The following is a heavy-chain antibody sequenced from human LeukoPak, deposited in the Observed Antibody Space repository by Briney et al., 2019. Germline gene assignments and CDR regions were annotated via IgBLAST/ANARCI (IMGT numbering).Heavy chain of an antibody. CDR3: ARDFAYHSGSYSLDAFDI. D-gene: IGHD1-26*01. CDR2: ISSSSSYI. V-gene: IGHV3-21*01. CDR1: S. Sequence: SMNWVRQAPGKGLEGVSSISSSSSYIYYADSVKGRFTISRDNAKNSLYLQMNSLRAEDTAVYYCARDFAYHSGSYSLDAFDIWGQGTMVTVSS. J-gene: IGHJ3*02.